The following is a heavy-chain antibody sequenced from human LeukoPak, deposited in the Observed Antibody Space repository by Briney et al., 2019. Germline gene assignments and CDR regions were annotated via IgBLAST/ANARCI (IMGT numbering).Heavy chain of an antibody. Sequence: SETLSLTCTVSGDSINGSSFYWGWIRQSPGKGLEWIGSIYYTGSTYYSPSLESRVTISVDTSKNQFSLKLTSVTAADTAVYYCASRSITIFGEDFDPWGQGTLVTVSS. CDR2: IYYTGST. V-gene: IGHV4-39*01. CDR1: GDSINGSSFY. CDR3: ASRSITIFGEDFDP. D-gene: IGHD3-3*01. J-gene: IGHJ5*02.